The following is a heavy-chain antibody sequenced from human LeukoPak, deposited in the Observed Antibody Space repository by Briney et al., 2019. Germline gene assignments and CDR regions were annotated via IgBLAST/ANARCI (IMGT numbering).Heavy chain of an antibody. D-gene: IGHD1-26*01. Sequence: GGSLRLSCVASGFTFEDYAMHWVRQAPGKGLEWVSGISWNSGSIGYADSVKGQFTISRDNAKNALYLQMNSLRAEDTALYYCAKEGDSGSYSYWGQGTLVTVSS. CDR3: AKEGDSGSYSY. V-gene: IGHV3-9*01. CDR1: GFTFEDYA. J-gene: IGHJ4*02. CDR2: ISWNSGSI.